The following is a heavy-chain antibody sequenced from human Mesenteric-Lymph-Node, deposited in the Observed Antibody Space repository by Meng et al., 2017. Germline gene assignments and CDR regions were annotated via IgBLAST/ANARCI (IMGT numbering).Heavy chain of an antibody. J-gene: IGHJ4*02. V-gene: IGHV1-18*01. CDR2: ISAYNGNT. CDR1: GYTSTNYG. D-gene: IGHD1-26*01. CDR3: ARVEVGITSGDY. Sequence: VQLVQSGGEAVTPGAPVKVSCNASGYTSTNYGITWVRQAPGQGLEWMGWISAYNGNTINVQTLQGRLTMTTDTSTSTAYMELRSLRSDDTAVYYCARVEVGITSGDYWGQGTLVTVSS.